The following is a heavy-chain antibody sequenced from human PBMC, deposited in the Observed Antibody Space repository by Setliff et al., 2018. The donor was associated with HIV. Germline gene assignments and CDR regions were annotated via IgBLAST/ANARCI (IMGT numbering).Heavy chain of an antibody. J-gene: IGHJ6*03. CDR2: INHSGST. CDR3: ARGHYYDSGGYYSAYYYYMDV. V-gene: IGHV4-34*01. Sequence: SETLSLTCAVYGGSFSGYYWSWIRQPPGKGLEWIGEINHSGSTNYNPSLKSRVTISVDTSKNQLSLKLSSVTAADTAVYYCARGHYYDSGGYYSAYYYYMDVWGKGTTVTVSS. D-gene: IGHD3-22*01. CDR1: GGSFSGYY.